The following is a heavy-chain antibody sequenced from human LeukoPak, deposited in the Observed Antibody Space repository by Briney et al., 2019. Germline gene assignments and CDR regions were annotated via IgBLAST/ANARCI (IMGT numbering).Heavy chain of an antibody. V-gene: IGHV1-2*06. D-gene: IGHD6-19*01. CDR1: GYTFTGNY. CDR3: ARVSADSSGWSRPFGY. CDR2: INPNSGGT. Sequence: ASVKVSCKASGYTFTGNYIHWVRQAPGQGLEWMGRINPNSGGTVSVEKFQGRVTMTRDTSISTVYMELSRLRSDDTAVYYCARVSADSSGWSRPFGYWGQGTLVTVSS. J-gene: IGHJ4*02.